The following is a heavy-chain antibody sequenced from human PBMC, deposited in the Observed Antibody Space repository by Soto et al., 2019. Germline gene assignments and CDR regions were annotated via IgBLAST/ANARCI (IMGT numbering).Heavy chain of an antibody. Sequence: SVKVSCKASGYTFTSYYMHWVRQAPGQGLEWMGIINPSGGSTSYAQKFQGRVTMTRDTSTSTVYMELSSLRSEDTAVYYCARVGATKNYYYYGMDVWGQGTTVTVSS. J-gene: IGHJ6*02. CDR2: INPSGGST. D-gene: IGHD1-26*01. CDR1: GYTFTSYY. CDR3: ARVGATKNYYYYGMDV. V-gene: IGHV1-46*01.